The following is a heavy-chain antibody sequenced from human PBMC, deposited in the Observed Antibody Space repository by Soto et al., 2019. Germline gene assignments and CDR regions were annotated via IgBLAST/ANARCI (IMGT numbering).Heavy chain of an antibody. J-gene: IGHJ6*02. CDR1: GGSISSVGHY. D-gene: IGHD6-25*01. CDR3: ARESGGYDSSTRYGLDV. CDR2: IYYSGST. V-gene: IGHV4-31*03. Sequence: SETLSLTCSVSGGSISSVGHYWTWIRQQPGKGLEWIGYIYYSGSTDYNPSLKSRVTISVDRSKNQFSLNLSSVTAADTAIYYCARESGGYDSSTRYGLDVWGQGATVTVSS.